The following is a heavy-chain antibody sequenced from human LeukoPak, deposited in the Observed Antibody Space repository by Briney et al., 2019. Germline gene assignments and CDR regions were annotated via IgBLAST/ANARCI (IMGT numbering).Heavy chain of an antibody. V-gene: IGHV1-69*05. D-gene: IGHD3-16*01. CDR3: ARSSFLWYFDS. Sequence: ASVKVSCKASGGTFSSYAISWVRQAPGQGLEWMGGIIPIFGTANYAQKFQGRVTMTRDMSTNTVYMVLSSLRSEDTAVYYCARSSFLWYFDSWGQGTLVTVSS. CDR1: GGTFSSYA. J-gene: IGHJ4*02. CDR2: IIPIFGTA.